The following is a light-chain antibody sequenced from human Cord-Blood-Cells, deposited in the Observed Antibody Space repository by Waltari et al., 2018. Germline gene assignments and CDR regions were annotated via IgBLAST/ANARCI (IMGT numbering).Light chain of an antibody. CDR1: SSDVGGYNY. Sequence: SALTQPASVSGSPGQSITISCTGTSSDVGGYNYVSWYQQHPGKAPKLMIYDVSNRPSWVYNRFSCSKSGNTAPLTSSGLQAEDEADYYCSSYTSSSTYVFGTGTKVTVL. V-gene: IGLV2-14*01. J-gene: IGLJ1*01. CDR3: SSYTSSSTYV. CDR2: DVS.